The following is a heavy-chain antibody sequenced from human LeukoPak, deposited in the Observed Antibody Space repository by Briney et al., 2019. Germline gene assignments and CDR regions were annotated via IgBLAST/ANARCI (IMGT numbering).Heavy chain of an antibody. V-gene: IGHV3-7*03. CDR1: GFTFSSYW. CDR3: ARDRGGAQFDY. Sequence: PGGSLRLSCAASGFTFSSYWMSWVRQAPGKGLEWVAKINPDGSEKYYVDSVKGRFTISRDNTKNSLYLQMNSLRAEDTAVYYCARDRGGAQFDYWGQGTLVTVSS. J-gene: IGHJ4*02. D-gene: IGHD3-16*01. CDR2: INPDGSEK.